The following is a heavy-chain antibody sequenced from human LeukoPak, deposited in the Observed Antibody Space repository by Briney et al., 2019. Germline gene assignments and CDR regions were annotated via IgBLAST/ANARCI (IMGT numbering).Heavy chain of an antibody. Sequence: ASVKVSCKASGFTFTRYGITWVRQAPGQGLEWQGWISAYNGDTTYAQKLQGRVTMTRDPSTSTAYMELRSLSSDDTPVYYCARDPTNTRGRYAHSDYWGQGTLVTVSS. CDR2: ISAYNGDT. J-gene: IGHJ4*02. CDR3: ARDPTNTRGRYAHSDY. CDR1: GFTFTRYG. V-gene: IGHV1-18*01. D-gene: IGHD2-2*01.